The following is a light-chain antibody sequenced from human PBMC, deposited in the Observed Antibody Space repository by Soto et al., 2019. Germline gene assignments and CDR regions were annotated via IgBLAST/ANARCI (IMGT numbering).Light chain of an antibody. CDR1: SSDVGGYNY. Sequence: QSALTQPPSASGSPGQSVAISCTGTSSDVGGYNYVSLYQQHPGKAPKLMIYEVNKRPSGVPDRFSGSKSGNTASLTVSGRQAEDEADYYCSSYAGSSNVFGTGTKLTVL. V-gene: IGLV2-8*01. CDR2: EVN. CDR3: SSYAGSSNV. J-gene: IGLJ1*01.